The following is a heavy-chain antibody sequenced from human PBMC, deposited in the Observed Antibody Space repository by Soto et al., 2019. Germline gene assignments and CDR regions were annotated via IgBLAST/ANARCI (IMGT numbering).Heavy chain of an antibody. CDR2: IYWDDDT. Sequence: QITLKESGPTLVKPTQTLTLTCTFSGFSLTTRGVGVGWVRQPPRKALEWLAVIYWDDDTRYRPSLRSRLTLTQDXXKNQVVLTMTNVDPADTATYSCAHQLYNNDWYFDLWGRGTLVTVSS. V-gene: IGHV2-5*02. CDR1: GFSLTTRGVG. J-gene: IGHJ2*01. CDR3: AHQLYNNDWYFDL. D-gene: IGHD4-4*01.